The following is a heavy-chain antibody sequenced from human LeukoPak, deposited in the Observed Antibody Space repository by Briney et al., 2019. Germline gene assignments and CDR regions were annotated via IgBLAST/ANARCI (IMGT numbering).Heavy chain of an antibody. Sequence: SETLSLTCTVSGGSISSYYWSWIRQPPGKGLEWIGYIYYSGSTNYNPSLKSRVTISVDTSKNQFSLKLSSVTAAGTAVYYCARDYGDFLFDPWGQGTLVTVSS. CDR1: GGSISSYY. J-gene: IGHJ5*02. CDR3: ARDYGDFLFDP. D-gene: IGHD4-17*01. CDR2: IYYSGST. V-gene: IGHV4-59*01.